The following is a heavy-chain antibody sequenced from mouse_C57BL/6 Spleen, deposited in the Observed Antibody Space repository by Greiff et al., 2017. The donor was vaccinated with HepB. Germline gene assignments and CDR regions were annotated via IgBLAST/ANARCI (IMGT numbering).Heavy chain of an antibody. CDR2: ISSGDDYI. CDR3: TREDSYAMDY. Sequence: EVHLVESGEGLAKPGGSLKLSCAASGFTFSSYAMSWVRQTPEKRLEWVAYISSGDDYIYYADTVKGRFTISRDDAKNTLYLQMSSLKSEDTAMYYCTREDSYAMDYWGKGTSVTVSS. J-gene: IGHJ4*01. CDR1: GFTFSSYA. V-gene: IGHV5-9-1*02.